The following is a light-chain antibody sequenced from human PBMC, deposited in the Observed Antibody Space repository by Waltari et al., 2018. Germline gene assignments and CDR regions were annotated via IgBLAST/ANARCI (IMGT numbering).Light chain of an antibody. CDR3: CSYAGSSAPRV. Sequence: QSALTQPASVSGSPGQSITISCTGHSSDVGDYNLVSWSQQHPGKATKLMIYEGNKRPSWVSNRFSGSKSGNMASLTISGLQAEDEADYYCCSYAGSSAPRVFGGGTKLTVL. CDR2: EGN. CDR1: SSDVGDYNL. J-gene: IGLJ3*02. V-gene: IGLV2-23*01.